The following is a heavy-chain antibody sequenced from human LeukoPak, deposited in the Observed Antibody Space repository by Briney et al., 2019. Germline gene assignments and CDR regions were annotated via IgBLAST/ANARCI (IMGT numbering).Heavy chain of an antibody. CDR2: TYTSGDT. Sequence: SETLSLTCTVSRASISDNYWSWSRQPAGKALEWIGRTYTSGDTNYNPSLKSRASVSVDTSKNQFYLSLRSVTAADTAVYYCTIGGASGSLAHWGPGTLVTVSS. CDR1: RASISDNY. J-gene: IGHJ4*02. V-gene: IGHV4-4*07. CDR3: TIGGASGSLAH. D-gene: IGHD6-13*01.